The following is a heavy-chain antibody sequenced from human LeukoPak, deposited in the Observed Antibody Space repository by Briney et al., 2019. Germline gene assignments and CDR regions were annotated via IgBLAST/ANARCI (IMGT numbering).Heavy chain of an antibody. Sequence: SVKVSFKASGGPFSSYAISWVRPAPGQGVEWMGGIIPIFGTANYAQKFQGRVTITADESTSTAYMELSSLRSEDTAVYYCARDRGGSGSYGYYYYGMDVWGKGTTVTVSS. J-gene: IGHJ6*04. CDR2: IIPIFGTA. CDR3: ARDRGGSGSYGYYYYGMDV. V-gene: IGHV1-69*01. CDR1: GGPFSSYA. D-gene: IGHD3-10*01.